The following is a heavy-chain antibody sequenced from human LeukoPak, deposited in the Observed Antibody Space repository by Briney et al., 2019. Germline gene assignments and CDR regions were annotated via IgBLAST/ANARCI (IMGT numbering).Heavy chain of an antibody. CDR2: MNPNSGNT. J-gene: IGHJ6*02. CDR1: GYTFTSYG. V-gene: IGHV1-8*02. CDR3: ARVRVGAPGLDYYYYGMDV. D-gene: IGHD1-26*01. Sequence: ASVNVSCKASGYTFTSYGISWVRQAPGQGLEWMGWMNPNSGNTGYAQKFQGRVTMTRNTSISTAYMELSSLRSEDTAVYYCARVRVGAPGLDYYYYGMDVWGQGTTVTVSS.